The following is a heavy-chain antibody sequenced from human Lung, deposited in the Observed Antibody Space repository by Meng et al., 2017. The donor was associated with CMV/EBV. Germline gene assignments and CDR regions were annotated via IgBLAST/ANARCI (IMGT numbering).Heavy chain of an antibody. CDR1: GGSFSGYF. D-gene: IGHD3-10*01. CDR2: INHGGTT. J-gene: IGHJ2*01. V-gene: IGHV4-34*01. Sequence: SETLSLTCAVYGGSFSGYFWSWIRQPPEKGLEWVGEINHGGTTTYKPSLKSRVTISLDTSKNQFSLRLNSVTAADTAVYYCARRIYYGSAPDWSFALWGRGNXVTVAS. CDR3: ARRIYYGSAPDWSFAL.